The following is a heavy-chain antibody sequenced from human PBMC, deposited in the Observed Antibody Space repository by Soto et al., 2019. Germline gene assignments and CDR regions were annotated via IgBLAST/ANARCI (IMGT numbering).Heavy chain of an antibody. J-gene: IGHJ6*02. V-gene: IGHV1-69*01. CDR3: ASKLTYYYGSGSPPIAHYYYYGMDV. D-gene: IGHD3-10*01. CDR1: GGTFSSYA. Sequence: QVQLVQSGAEVKKPGSSVKVSCKASGGTFSSYAISWVRQAPGQGLEWMGGIIPIFGTANYAQKFQGRVTSTADESTSTAYMELSSLRSEDTAVYYCASKLTYYYGSGSPPIAHYYYYGMDVWGQGTTVTVSS. CDR2: IIPIFGTA.